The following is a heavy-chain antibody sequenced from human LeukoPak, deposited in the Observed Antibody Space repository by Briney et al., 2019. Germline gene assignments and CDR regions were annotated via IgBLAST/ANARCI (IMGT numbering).Heavy chain of an antibody. CDR2: ISSSGSTI. Sequence: GGSLRLSCEASGFTFSAYAMNWVRQAPGKGLEWVSYISSSGSTIYYADSVKGRFTISRDNAKNSLYLQMNSLRAEDTAVYYCARDLTTVTRPFDYWGQGTLVTVSS. V-gene: IGHV3-48*03. J-gene: IGHJ4*02. D-gene: IGHD4-17*01. CDR1: GFTFSAYA. CDR3: ARDLTTVTRPFDY.